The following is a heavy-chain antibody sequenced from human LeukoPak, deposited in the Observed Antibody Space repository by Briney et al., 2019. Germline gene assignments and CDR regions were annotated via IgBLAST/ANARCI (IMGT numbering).Heavy chain of an antibody. V-gene: IGHV1-2*02. CDR3: ARILGDWTERMGDFHY. CDR1: GYTFTSYY. J-gene: IGHJ1*01. Sequence: ASVKVSCMASGYTFTSYYIHWVRQAPGQGLEWMGWINPNSGGTNFAQKFQGRVTMTRDRSISTAYMELTGLRSDDTAVYYCARILGDWTERMGDFHYRGQGTLVTVSS. D-gene: IGHD3-10*01. CDR2: INPNSGGT.